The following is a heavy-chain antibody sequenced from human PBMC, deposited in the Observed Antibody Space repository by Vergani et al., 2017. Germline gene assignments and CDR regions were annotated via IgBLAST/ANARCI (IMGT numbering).Heavy chain of an antibody. V-gene: IGHV1-46*03. CDR2: INPSGGST. CDR3: ARSDYGDYYGMDV. J-gene: IGHJ6*02. CDR1: GYTFTSHY. Sequence: QVQLVQSGAEVKKPGASVKVSCKASGYTFTSHYMHCVRQAPGQGLEWMGIINPSGGSTSYAQKFQGRVTMTRDTSTSRVYMELSSLRSEDTAVYYCARSDYGDYYGMDVWGQGTTVTVSS. D-gene: IGHD4-17*01.